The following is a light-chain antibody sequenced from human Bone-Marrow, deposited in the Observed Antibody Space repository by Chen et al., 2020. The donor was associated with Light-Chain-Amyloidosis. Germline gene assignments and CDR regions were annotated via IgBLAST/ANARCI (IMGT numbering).Light chain of an antibody. CDR2: RDT. CDR3: QSADSSGTYEVI. Sequence: YELTQPPSVSVSPGQTARITCSGDDLPTKYAYWYQQKPGQAPVLVIHRDTERPSGISERFSGSSSRTTATLTISGVQAEDEADYHCQSADSSGTYEVIFGGGTKLTVL. CDR1: DLPTKY. V-gene: IGLV3-25*03. J-gene: IGLJ2*01.